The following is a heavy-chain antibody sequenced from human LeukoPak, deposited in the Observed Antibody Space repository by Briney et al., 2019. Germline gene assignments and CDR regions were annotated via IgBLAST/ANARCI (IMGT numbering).Heavy chain of an antibody. CDR3: TRDEPGSSWFN. Sequence: WGTLSLTCAASGVTVRGYHKSWIWNPQAPGMELVSAIVGSSTHHADSVKGRFTISRDNLKNTLNLQMNSLRAEDSAIYYCTRDEPGSSWFNWGQGTLVTVSS. CDR2: IVGSST. J-gene: IGHJ4*02. V-gene: IGHV3-23*01. D-gene: IGHD6-19*01. CDR1: GVTVRGYH.